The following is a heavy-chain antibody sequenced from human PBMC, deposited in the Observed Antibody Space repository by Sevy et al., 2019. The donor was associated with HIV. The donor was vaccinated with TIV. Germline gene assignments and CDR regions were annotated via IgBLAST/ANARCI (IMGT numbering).Heavy chain of an antibody. CDR2: INHSGST. CDR1: GGSFSGYY. CDR3: ARGSPLSSYGDYVDY. Sequence: KQSQTLSLTCAVYGGSFSGYYWSWIRQPPGKGLEWIGEINHSGSTNYNPSLKSRVTISVDTSKNQFSLKLSSVTAADTAVYYCARGSPLSSYGDYVDYWGQGTLVTVSS. J-gene: IGHJ4*02. D-gene: IGHD4-17*01. V-gene: IGHV4-34*01.